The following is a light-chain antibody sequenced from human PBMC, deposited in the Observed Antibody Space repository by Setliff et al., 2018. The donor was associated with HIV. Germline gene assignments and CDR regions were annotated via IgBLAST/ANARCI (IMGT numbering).Light chain of an antibody. J-gene: IGLJ1*01. V-gene: IGLV1-40*01. CDR3: QSYDSSLSVSV. Sequence: CTGSSSNIGAGYDVHWYQQRPGTAPKLLIYRYNNRPTGVPDRFSGSKSGTSVSLAITGLQAEDEAEYYCQSYDSSLSVSVFGSGTKVTVL. CDR1: SSNIGAGYD. CDR2: RYN.